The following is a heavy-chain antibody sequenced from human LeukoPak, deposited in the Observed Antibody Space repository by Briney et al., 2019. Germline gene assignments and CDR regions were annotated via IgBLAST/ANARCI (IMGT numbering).Heavy chain of an antibody. CDR3: TTDEDWNYARKDV. CDR1: GFTFNYAW. V-gene: IGHV3-15*04. D-gene: IGHD1-7*01. CDR2: TVSEIDGGTT. Sequence: GGSLRLSCAASGFTFNYAWMSWVRQVPGKGLEWVGQTVSEIDGGTTDYATPVKGRFTISRADSKSTLYLQMNSLKIEDTAVYYCTTDEDWNYARKDVWGQGATVIVSS. J-gene: IGHJ6*02.